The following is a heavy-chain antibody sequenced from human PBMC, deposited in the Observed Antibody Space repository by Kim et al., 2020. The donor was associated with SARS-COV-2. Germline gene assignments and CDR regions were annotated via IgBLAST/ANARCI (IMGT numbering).Heavy chain of an antibody. CDR3: ARERREYRGNWMLYFDN. CDR2: ISYSGAT. D-gene: IGHD1-26*01. J-gene: IGHJ4*02. Sequence: SETLSLTCTVSGGSINDYYWSWIRQPPGKGLEWIGYISYSGATNYKPSLKSRVTTFQDTSKKQFSLKLSSVSAADTAAYYCARERREYRGNWMLYFDNWGQGTLVTVSS. V-gene: IGHV4-4*08. CDR1: GGSINDYY.